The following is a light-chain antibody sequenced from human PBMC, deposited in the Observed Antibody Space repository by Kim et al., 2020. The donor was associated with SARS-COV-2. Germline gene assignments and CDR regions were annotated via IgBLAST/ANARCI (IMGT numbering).Light chain of an antibody. V-gene: IGKV3-20*01. CDR3: QHYSSSPPT. Sequence: SPREKAPLSSSARQSVRTSYLACYQQKPAQPPRLLIYGPSSRATVIPDRFIGIGSGTDFTLTISTLEPEDFALYYCQHYSSSPPTFGQGTKVYIK. CDR2: GPS. J-gene: IGKJ1*01. CDR1: QSVRTSY.